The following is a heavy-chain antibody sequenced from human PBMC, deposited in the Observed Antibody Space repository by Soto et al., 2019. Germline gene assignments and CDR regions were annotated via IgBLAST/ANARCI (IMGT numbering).Heavy chain of an antibody. J-gene: IGHJ6*02. CDR2: IDSSGGT. CDR3: VRQGFGRLHGLVDV. V-gene: IGHV4-59*08. D-gene: IGHD3-10*01. CDR1: DDSSSSYK. Sequence: QVQLQESGPGLVKPSETLSLTCTVSDDSSSSYKWSWIRQPPGRRLEWIGYIDSSGGTSYNPSLQSRVTISVYTSTKQFSLKLSSVTAADTAVYYCVRQGFGRLHGLVDVWGQGTTVTVSS.